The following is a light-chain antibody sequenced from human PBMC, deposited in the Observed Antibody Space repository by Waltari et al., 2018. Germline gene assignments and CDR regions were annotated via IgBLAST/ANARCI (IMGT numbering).Light chain of an antibody. CDR1: QSISNY. CDR3: QETYSSPPST. CDR2: SAS. J-gene: IGKJ1*01. Sequence: DIQVTQSPSPLSPPSGARVPITCRASQSISNYLNWYQHKPGKAPKLLIHSASSLQSGVPSRFSGSGSGTDFTLTITSLQPEDFATYYCQETYSSPPSTFGPGTKVESK. V-gene: IGKV1-39*01.